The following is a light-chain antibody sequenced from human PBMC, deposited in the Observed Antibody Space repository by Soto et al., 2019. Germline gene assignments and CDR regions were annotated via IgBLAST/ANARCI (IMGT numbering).Light chain of an antibody. CDR2: GES. Sequence: EILLTQSPGTLSLSAWERATLSCRASQILSSNYLAWYQQRPGQAPRLLIYGESTRATGIPDRFSGSGSGTDFTRTTSRLEPEDFAMYYCQQSADAWTVGQGPQVEVK. CDR3: QQSADAWT. J-gene: IGKJ1*01. V-gene: IGKV3-20*01. CDR1: QILSSNY.